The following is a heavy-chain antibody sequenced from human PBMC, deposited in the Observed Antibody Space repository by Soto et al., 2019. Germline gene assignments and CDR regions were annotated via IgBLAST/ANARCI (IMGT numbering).Heavy chain of an antibody. J-gene: IGHJ4*02. CDR1: GFTFSNYG. D-gene: IGHD3-10*01. Sequence: QVQLVESGGGVVQPGRSLRLSCAPSGFTFSNYGMHWVRQAPGKGLEWVAVVWYDGSNKYYADSVKGRFTISRDNSKNMLYLQMNSLRAEDTAVYYCATADYGSGSYYGPAYWGQGTLVTVSS. CDR3: ATADYGSGSYYGPAY. CDR2: VWYDGSNK. V-gene: IGHV3-33*01.